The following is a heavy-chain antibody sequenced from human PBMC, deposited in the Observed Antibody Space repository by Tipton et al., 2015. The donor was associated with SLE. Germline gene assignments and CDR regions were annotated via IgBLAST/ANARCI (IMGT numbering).Heavy chain of an antibody. Sequence: LRLSCTVSGGSISSYFWSWIRQPAGKGLGWVGHVYTSGSPNSNPSLKCRVTLSVDTSKNQFSLTLSSVTAADTAVYYCARGGGIAAAGPVSWFDPWGQGTLVTVSS. CDR3: ARGGGIAAAGPVSWFDP. J-gene: IGHJ5*02. V-gene: IGHV4-4*08. D-gene: IGHD6-13*01. CDR1: GGSISSYF. CDR2: VYTSGSP.